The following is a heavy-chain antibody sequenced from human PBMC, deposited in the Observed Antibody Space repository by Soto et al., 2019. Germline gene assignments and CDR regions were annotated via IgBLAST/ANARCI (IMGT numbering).Heavy chain of an antibody. D-gene: IGHD6-19*01. J-gene: IGHJ3*02. Sequence: QVQLQESGPGLVKPSETLSLTCTVSGGSISSYYWSWIRQPPGKGLEWIGYIYYSGSTNYNPSLKSRVTISVDTSKNQFSLKLSSVTAADTAVYYCARDSHFAAVAGGGDAFDIWGQGTMVTVSS. V-gene: IGHV4-59*01. CDR3: ARDSHFAAVAGGGDAFDI. CDR1: GGSISSYY. CDR2: IYYSGST.